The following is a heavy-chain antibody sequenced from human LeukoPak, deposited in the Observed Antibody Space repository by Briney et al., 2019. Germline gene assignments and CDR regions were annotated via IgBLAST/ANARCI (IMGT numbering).Heavy chain of an antibody. V-gene: IGHV3-48*01. Sequence: PGGSLRLSCAASGFSFSSYSMNWVRQAPGKGLEWVSYISSSSDTIYYADSVRGRFTISRDNAKNSLYLQMISRRAEDTAVYYCASPTYGDNGGGWGQGTLVTVSS. D-gene: IGHD4-17*01. J-gene: IGHJ4*02. CDR1: GFSFSSYS. CDR3: ASPTYGDNGGG. CDR2: ISSSSDTI.